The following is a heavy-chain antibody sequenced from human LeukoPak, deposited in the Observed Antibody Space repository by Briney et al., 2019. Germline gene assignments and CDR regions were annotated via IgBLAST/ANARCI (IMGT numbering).Heavy chain of an antibody. V-gene: IGHV3-9*01. CDR3: AKDMSAIYYDSSVDY. J-gene: IGHJ4*02. D-gene: IGHD3-22*01. Sequence: GGSLRLSCAASGFTFDDYAMHWVRQAPGKRLEWVSGIRWNSGSIGYADSVEGRFTISRDNAKNSLYLQMNSLRAEDTALYYCAKDMSAIYYDSSVDYWGQGTLVTVSS. CDR1: GFTFDDYA. CDR2: IRWNSGSI.